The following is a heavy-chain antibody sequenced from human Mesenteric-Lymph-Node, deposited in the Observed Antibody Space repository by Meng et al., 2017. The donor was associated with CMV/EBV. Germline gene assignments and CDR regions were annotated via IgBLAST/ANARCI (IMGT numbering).Heavy chain of an antibody. CDR3: AKDDYDFWSGYFPPDYYYYGMDV. V-gene: IGHV3-33*06. CDR1: GFTFSSYG. Sequence: GESLKISCAASGFTFSSYGMHWVRQAPGKGLEWVAVIWYDGSNKYYADSVKGRFTISRDNSKNTLYLQMNSLRAEDTAVYYCAKDDYDFWSGYFPPDYYYYGMDVWGQGTTVTVSS. D-gene: IGHD3-3*01. J-gene: IGHJ6*02. CDR2: IWYDGSNK.